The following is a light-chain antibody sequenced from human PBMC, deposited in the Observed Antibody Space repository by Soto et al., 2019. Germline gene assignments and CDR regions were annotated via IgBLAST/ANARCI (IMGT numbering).Light chain of an antibody. CDR1: QSISNS. CDR3: QQYNNWPWT. Sequence: EIVMTQSPATLSVSPGERATLSCRASQSISNSLAWYQQKPGQAPRFLIFDASTRATGIPARFSGSGSGTEFTLTISSLQSEDFAVYYCQQYNNWPWTFGQGTKVEIK. CDR2: DAS. V-gene: IGKV3-15*01. J-gene: IGKJ1*01.